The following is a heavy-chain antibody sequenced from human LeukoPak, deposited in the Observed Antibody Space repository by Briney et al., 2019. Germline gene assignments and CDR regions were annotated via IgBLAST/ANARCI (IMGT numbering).Heavy chain of an antibody. V-gene: IGHV4-31*03. Sequence: PSETLSLTCTVSGGSISSGGYYWSWIRQHPGKGLEWIGYIYYSGSTYYNPSLKSRVTISVDTSKNQFSLKLSSVTAADTAVYYCAREGSWSPFDYWGQGTLVTVSS. CDR3: AREGSWSPFDY. CDR1: GGSISSGGYY. J-gene: IGHJ4*02. D-gene: IGHD3-10*01. CDR2: IYYSGST.